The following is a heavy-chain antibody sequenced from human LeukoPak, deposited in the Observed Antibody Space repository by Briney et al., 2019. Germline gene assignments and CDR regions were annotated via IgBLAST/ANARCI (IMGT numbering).Heavy chain of an antibody. CDR2: INTDGSST. CDR1: GFTFSSYW. V-gene: IGHV3-74*01. D-gene: IGHD3-3*01. J-gene: IGHJ4*02. Sequence: PGGSLRLSCAASGFTFSSYWMHWVRQAPGKGLVWVSRINTDGSSTSYADSVKGRFTISRDNAKNTLYLQMNSLRAEDTAVYYCARDQPYYDFWSGYAYYFDYWGQGTLVTVSS. CDR3: ARDQPYYDFWSGYAYYFDY.